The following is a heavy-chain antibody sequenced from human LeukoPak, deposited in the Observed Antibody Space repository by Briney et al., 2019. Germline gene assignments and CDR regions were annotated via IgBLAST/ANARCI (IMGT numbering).Heavy chain of an antibody. D-gene: IGHD3-10*01. CDR3: ARPLWFGELLSAFDI. V-gene: IGHV3-30*04. Sequence: GRSLRLSCAASGFTFSSYAMHWVRQAPGKGLEWVAVISYDGSNKYYADSVKGRFTISRDNSKNTLYLQMNSLRAEDTAVYYCARPLWFGELLSAFDIWGQGTMVTVSP. CDR2: ISYDGSNK. J-gene: IGHJ3*02. CDR1: GFTFSSYA.